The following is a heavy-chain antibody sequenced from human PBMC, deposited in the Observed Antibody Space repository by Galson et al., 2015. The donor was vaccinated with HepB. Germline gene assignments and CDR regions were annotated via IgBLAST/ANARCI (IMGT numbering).Heavy chain of an antibody. CDR3: VKDYPLDRGAFDF. CDR1: GFTFSSYG. V-gene: IGHV3-30*18. J-gene: IGHJ3*01. Sequence: SLRLSCAATGFTFSSYGMHWVRQAPGKGLEWVAGISYDGSKKYYIDSLKGRLTISRDNSKNTMYLRVNSLRPEDTAVYYCVKDYPLDRGAFDFWGQGTLVTVSS. CDR2: ISYDGSKK. D-gene: IGHD1-14*01.